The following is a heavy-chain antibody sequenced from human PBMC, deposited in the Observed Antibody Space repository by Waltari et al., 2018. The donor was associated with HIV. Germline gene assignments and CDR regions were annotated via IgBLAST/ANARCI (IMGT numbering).Heavy chain of an antibody. CDR2: MNPNSGNT. CDR3: ARAPYYDILTGYLDWFDP. J-gene: IGHJ5*02. Sequence: QVQLVQSGAEVKKPGASVTVSCKASGYTFTSYDINWLAHATGQGLEWMGWMNPNSGNTGYAQKFQGRVTMTRNTSKSTAYMELSSLRSEDTAVYYCARAPYYDILTGYLDWFDPWGQGTLVTVSS. V-gene: IGHV1-8*01. CDR1: GYTFTSYD. D-gene: IGHD3-9*01.